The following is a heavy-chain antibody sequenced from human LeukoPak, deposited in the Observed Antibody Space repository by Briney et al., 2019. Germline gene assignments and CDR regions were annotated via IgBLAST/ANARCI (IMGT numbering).Heavy chain of an antibody. Sequence: PGGSLRLSCAASGFTFSNAWMSWVRQAPGKGLEWVGRIKSKTDGGTTDYAAPVKGRFTISRDDSKNTLYLQMNSLRAEDTAVYYCAKVRWDNSGWYYLDDWGQGTLVTVSS. CDR3: AKVRWDNSGWYYLDD. J-gene: IGHJ4*02. V-gene: IGHV3-15*01. CDR2: IKSKTDGGTT. CDR1: GFTFSNAW. D-gene: IGHD6-19*01.